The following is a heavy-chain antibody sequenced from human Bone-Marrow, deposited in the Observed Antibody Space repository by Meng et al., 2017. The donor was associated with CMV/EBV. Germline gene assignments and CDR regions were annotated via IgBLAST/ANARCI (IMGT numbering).Heavy chain of an antibody. D-gene: IGHD2-2*01. CDR1: GGTFSSYA. J-gene: IGHJ5*02. CDR2: IIPIFGTA. Sequence: SVKVSCKASGGTFSSYAISWVRQAPGQGLEWMGGIIPIFGTANYAQKFQGRVTITTDESTSTAYMELSSLRSEDTAVYYCAKMAKYCSSTSCYHSGCDPWGQGTLVTVYS. CDR3: AKMAKYCSSTSCYHSGCDP. V-gene: IGHV1-69*05.